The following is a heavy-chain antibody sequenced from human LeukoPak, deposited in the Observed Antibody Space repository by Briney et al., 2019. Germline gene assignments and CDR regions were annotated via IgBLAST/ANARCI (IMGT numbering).Heavy chain of an antibody. CDR1: GYTFTGYY. Sequence: GASVKVSCKASGYTFTGYYMHWVRQAPGQGLEWMGWINPNSGGTNYAQKFQGRVTMTRDTSISTAYMELSRLRSDDTAVYYCAREGAYYYGSGTQNWFDPWGQGTLVTVSS. V-gene: IGHV1-2*02. CDR2: INPNSGGT. CDR3: AREGAYYYGSGTQNWFDP. J-gene: IGHJ5*02. D-gene: IGHD3-10*01.